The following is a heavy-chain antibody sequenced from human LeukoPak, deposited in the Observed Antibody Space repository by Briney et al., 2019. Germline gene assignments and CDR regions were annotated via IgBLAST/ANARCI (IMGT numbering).Heavy chain of an antibody. CDR2: ISSSSSYI. V-gene: IGHV3-21*01. CDR1: GFTFSSYS. Sequence: GGSLRLSCAASGFTFSSYSMTWVRQAPGKGLEWVSSISSSSSYIYYADSVKGRFTISRDNAKNSLYLQMNSLRAEDTAVYYCAREITMRGADYWGQGTLVTVPS. D-gene: IGHD3-10*02. CDR3: AREITMRGADY. J-gene: IGHJ4*02.